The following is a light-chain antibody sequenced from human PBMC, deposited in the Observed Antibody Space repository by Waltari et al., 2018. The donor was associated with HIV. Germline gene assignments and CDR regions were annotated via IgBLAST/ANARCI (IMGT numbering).Light chain of an antibody. CDR1: QPVPNK. J-gene: IGKJ3*01. CDR3: QQSYSYPLT. CDR2: DAS. V-gene: IGKV1-39*01. Sequence: DIQMSQSPYPLSASVGDSVTITCRASQPVPNKGNWYQQKPDKAPKLLIYDASTLQGGVPSRFRGGGSGTHFTLTITSVQPDDYATYFCQQSYSYPLTFGPGTKVDV.